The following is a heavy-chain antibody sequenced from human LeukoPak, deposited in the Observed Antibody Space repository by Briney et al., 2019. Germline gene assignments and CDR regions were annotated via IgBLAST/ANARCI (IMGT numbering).Heavy chain of an antibody. D-gene: IGHD4-17*01. Sequence: GASVKVSCKASGGTFSSYTISWVRQAPGQGLEWMGWISAYNGNTNYAQKFQGRVTITADESTSTAYMELSSLRSEDTAVYYCARGVTTVTNFDYWGQGTLVTVSS. CDR2: ISAYNGNT. J-gene: IGHJ4*02. V-gene: IGHV1-69*13. CDR1: GGTFSSYT. CDR3: ARGVTTVTNFDY.